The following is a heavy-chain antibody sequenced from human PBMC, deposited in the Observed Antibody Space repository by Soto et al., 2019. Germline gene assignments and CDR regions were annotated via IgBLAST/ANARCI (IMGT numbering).Heavy chain of an antibody. Sequence: GESLKISCVASGIAFSSYDMDWVRQAPGKGLERVAFISYDGSVTDYGDSVQGRCTISRDNSKKTLYLDIRSLSAEDTAVYYCAKVGGPRSQLVYWGQGSVVTVSS. CDR3: AKVGGPRSQLVY. V-gene: IGHV3-30*18. J-gene: IGHJ4*02. CDR2: ISYDGSVT. D-gene: IGHD1-1*01. CDR1: GIAFSSYD.